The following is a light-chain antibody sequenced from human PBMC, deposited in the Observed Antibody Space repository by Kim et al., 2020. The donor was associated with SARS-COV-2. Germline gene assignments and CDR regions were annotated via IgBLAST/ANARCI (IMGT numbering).Light chain of an antibody. CDR2: GAS. CDR1: QSVSSN. Sequence: EIVMTQSPATLSVSPGERATLSCRASQSVSSNLAWYQQKLGQAPRLLIYGASTRATGIPDRFSGSGSGTEFTLTISSLQSEDFAVYYCQQYNNWPPLTFGGGTKVDIK. CDR3: QQYNNWPPLT. V-gene: IGKV3-15*01. J-gene: IGKJ4*01.